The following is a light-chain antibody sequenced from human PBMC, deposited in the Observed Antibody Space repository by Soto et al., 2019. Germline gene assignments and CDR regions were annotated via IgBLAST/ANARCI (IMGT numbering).Light chain of an antibody. Sequence: DIHMTHSPAAMSASVLYRVTITFLASQGISNYLAWFQQKPGKVPKPLIYAASSLQSGVPSRFSGSGSGTEFTLTISSLQPEDFATYYCLQHNSYPRTFGQGTRLEI. CDR2: AAS. CDR1: QGISNY. CDR3: LQHNSYPRT. J-gene: IGKJ5*01. V-gene: IGKV1-17*03.